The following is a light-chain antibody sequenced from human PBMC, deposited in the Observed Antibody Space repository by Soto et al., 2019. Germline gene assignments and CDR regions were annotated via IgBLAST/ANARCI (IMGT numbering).Light chain of an antibody. CDR3: QQYTTSSWT. CDR2: GTS. V-gene: IGKV3-20*01. J-gene: IGKJ1*01. CDR1: QSISSF. Sequence: EVVLTQSPATLSLSPGERATLSCRASQSISSFLAWYQQKPGQVPRLLIYGTSSRATGIPDRFSGSGSGTDFTLTISRLEPEDFAVYYCQQYTTSSWTFGQGTKVDIK.